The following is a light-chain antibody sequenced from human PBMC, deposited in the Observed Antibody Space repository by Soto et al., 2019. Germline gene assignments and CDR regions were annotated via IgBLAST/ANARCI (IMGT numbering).Light chain of an antibody. CDR1: QSIGIW. V-gene: IGKV1-5*03. CDR3: QQYNDYSWT. J-gene: IGKJ1*01. Sequence: IQMTQSPSTLSASVGDRVAITCRASQSIGIWLAWYQQKPGKAPRFLIYKASILESGVPSRFSGSGYGTEVTLTISSLQPDDFATYYCQQYNDYSWTFGQGTKVEIK. CDR2: KAS.